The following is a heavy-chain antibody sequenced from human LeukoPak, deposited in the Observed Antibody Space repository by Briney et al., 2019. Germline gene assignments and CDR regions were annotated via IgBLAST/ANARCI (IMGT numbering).Heavy chain of an antibody. CDR1: GYTFTDYY. D-gene: IGHD5-12*01. V-gene: IGHV1-2*02. CDR3: ARDRLDIVDTNGEDDAFDF. CDR2: INPNSGGT. J-gene: IGHJ3*01. Sequence: GASVKVSCKASGYTFTDYYMQWVRQAAGQGLEWMGWINPNSGGTNYAQNFQGRVTMTRDTSISTAYMEQSRLRSDDTAVYYCARDRLDIVDTNGEDDAFDFWGQGTMVTVSS.